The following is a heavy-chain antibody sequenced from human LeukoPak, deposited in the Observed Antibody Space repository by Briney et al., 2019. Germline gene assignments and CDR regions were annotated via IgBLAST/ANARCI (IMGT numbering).Heavy chain of an antibody. J-gene: IGHJ4*02. CDR3: ARGYSSSWYPPLIDY. Sequence: PGGSLRLSCAASGFTFSTYGMHWVRQAPGKGLEWVSYISSSGSTIYYADSVKGRFTISRDNAKNSLYLQMNSLRAEDTAVYYCARGYSSSWYPPLIDYWGQGTLVTVSS. CDR1: GFTFSTYG. V-gene: IGHV3-48*04. CDR2: ISSSGSTI. D-gene: IGHD6-13*01.